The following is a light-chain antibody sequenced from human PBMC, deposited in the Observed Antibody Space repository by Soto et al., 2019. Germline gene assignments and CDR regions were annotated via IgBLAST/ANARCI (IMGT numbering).Light chain of an antibody. CDR1: QSVSSSY. Sequence: EIVLTQSPGTLSLSPGERGTLSCRASQSVSSSYLAWYQQKPGQAPRLLIYGASSRATGIPDRFSGSGSGTDLTLTISRLEPEDFAVYYCQQYGSSRTFGGGTKVDI. CDR3: QQYGSSRT. J-gene: IGKJ4*01. V-gene: IGKV3-20*01. CDR2: GAS.